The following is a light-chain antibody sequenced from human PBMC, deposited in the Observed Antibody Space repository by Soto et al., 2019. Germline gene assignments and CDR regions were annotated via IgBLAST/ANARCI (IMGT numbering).Light chain of an antibody. CDR1: SSNIGAGYD. CDR3: QSYDSSLSGSGVV. J-gene: IGLJ2*01. Sequence: QSVLTQPPSVSGAPGQRVTISCTGSSSNIGAGYDVHWYQQLPGTAPKLLIYGNSNRPSGVPDRFSGSKSGTSASLAITGLQAEDEAHYYCQSYDSSLSGSGVVFGGGTKLTVL. V-gene: IGLV1-40*01. CDR2: GNS.